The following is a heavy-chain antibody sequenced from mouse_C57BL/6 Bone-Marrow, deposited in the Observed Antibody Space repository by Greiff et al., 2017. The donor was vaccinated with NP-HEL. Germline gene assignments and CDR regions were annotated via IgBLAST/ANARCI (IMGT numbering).Heavy chain of an antibody. CDR1: GFTFSSYA. CDR3: ARHGYPAWFAY. V-gene: IGHV5-4*01. D-gene: IGHD2-2*01. J-gene: IGHJ3*01. CDR2: ISDGGSYT. Sequence: VQLVESGGGLVKPGGSLKLSCAASGFTFSSYAMSWVRQTPEKRLEWVATISDGGSYTYYPDNVKGRFTISRDNAKNNLYLQMSHLKSEDTAMYYCARHGYPAWFAYWGQGTLVTVSA.